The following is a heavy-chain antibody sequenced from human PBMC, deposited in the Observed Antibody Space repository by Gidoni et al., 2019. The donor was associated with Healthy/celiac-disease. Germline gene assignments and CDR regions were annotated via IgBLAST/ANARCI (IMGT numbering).Heavy chain of an antibody. CDR2: IIPIFGTA. V-gene: IGHV1-69*01. J-gene: IGHJ6*04. CDR1: GGPFSSYA. D-gene: IGHD6-13*01. Sequence: QLQLVQSGPEVKKPGSSVKLPCQSSGGPFSSYAISWVRQAPGQGLEWMGGIIPIFGTANYAQKFQGRVTITADESTSTAYMELSSLRSEDTAVYYCARVWGAAAGYYYYYGMDVWGKGTTVTVSS. CDR3: ARVWGAAAGYYYYYGMDV.